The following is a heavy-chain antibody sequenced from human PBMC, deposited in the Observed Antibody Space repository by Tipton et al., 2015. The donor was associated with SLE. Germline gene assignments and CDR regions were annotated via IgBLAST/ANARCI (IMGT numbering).Heavy chain of an antibody. CDR3: AGPKWLRDN. CDR1: GFTFSSYW. Sequence: SLRLSCVTSGFTFSSYWMTWVRQAPGKGLEWVANIHQDGSEINSVDSVKGRFTISRDNAKSTLYLQMNNVRAADTAVYYCAGPKWLRDNWGQGTLVTVSS. V-gene: IGHV3-7*05. J-gene: IGHJ4*02. CDR2: IHQDGSEI. D-gene: IGHD5-12*01.